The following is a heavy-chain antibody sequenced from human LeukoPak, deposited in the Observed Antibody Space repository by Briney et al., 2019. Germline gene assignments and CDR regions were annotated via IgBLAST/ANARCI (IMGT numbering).Heavy chain of an antibody. CDR2: INHSGST. Sequence: PSETLSLTCAVYGGSFSGYYWSWIRQPPGEGLEWIGEINHSGSTNYNPSLKSRVTISVDTSKNQFSLKLSSVTAADTAVYYCARGLVVPAAIRIFDYWGQGTLVTVSS. J-gene: IGHJ4*02. CDR1: GGSFSGYY. D-gene: IGHD2-2*02. CDR3: ARGLVVPAAIRIFDY. V-gene: IGHV4-34*01.